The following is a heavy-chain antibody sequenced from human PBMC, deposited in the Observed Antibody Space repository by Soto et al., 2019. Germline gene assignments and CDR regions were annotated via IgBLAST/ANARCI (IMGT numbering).Heavy chain of an antibody. J-gene: IGHJ6*02. Sequence: SVKVSCKASGGGNLRDYRTTWVRRAPGQGLEWMGGIIPKLGSANYAQKFQGRVTITADESTSTAYMELSSLRSEDTAVYYCARLPYDILTGYYYYYYGMDVWGQGTTVTVSS. CDR1: GGGNLRDYR. CDR2: IIPKLGSA. V-gene: IGHV1-69*13. D-gene: IGHD3-9*01. CDR3: ARLPYDILTGYYYYYYGMDV.